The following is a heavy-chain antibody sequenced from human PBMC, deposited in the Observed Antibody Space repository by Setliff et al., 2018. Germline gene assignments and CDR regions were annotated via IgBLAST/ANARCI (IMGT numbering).Heavy chain of an antibody. D-gene: IGHD3-10*01. V-gene: IGHV5-51*01. J-gene: IGHJ3*01. CDR2: IFPRDADT. Sequence: PGESLKISCKGSGYSFTSYWIGWVRQVPGEGLEWVGVIFPRDADTRYSPSLGXXXXMSXXXXXXXXXXXXXXXXXSDTAMYYCARVGSWDRQRPNIPEAFDVWGQGTLVTVSS. CDR3: ARVGSWDRQRPNIPEAFDV. CDR1: GYSFTSYW.